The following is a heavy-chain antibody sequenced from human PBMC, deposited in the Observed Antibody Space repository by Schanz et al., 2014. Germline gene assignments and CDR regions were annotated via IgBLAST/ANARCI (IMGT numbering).Heavy chain of an antibody. CDR2: INTGVNT. D-gene: IGHD6-13*01. CDR1: GFTFGAYA. Sequence: EVQLLESGGGLVQPGGSLRLSCAASGFTFGAYAMTWVRQAPGKGLEWVSAINTGVNTYYADSVRGRFTMSRDNSKNTLYLQMNSLRAGDAAVYYCARGLIAAAGGAFDYWGQGTLVAVSA. CDR3: ARGLIAAAGGAFDY. V-gene: IGHV3-23*01. J-gene: IGHJ4*02.